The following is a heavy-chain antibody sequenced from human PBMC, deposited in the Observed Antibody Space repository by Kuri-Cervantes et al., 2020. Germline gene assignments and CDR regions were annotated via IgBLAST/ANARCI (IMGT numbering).Heavy chain of an antibody. CDR1: GGSISSSSYY. D-gene: IGHD2-2*01. Sequence: ESLKISCTVSGGSISSSSYYWGWIRQPPGKGLEWIGSIYYSGSTYYNPSLKSRVTISVDTSKNQFSLKLSSVTAADTAVYYCARARYCSSTSCYGIDTYYYYYGMDVWGQGTTVTVSS. J-gene: IGHJ6*02. V-gene: IGHV4-39*07. CDR2: IYYSGST. CDR3: ARARYCSSTSCYGIDTYYYYYGMDV.